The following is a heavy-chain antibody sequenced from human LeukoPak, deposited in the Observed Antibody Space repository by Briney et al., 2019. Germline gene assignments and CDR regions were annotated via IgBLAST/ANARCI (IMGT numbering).Heavy chain of an antibody. CDR2: ISFDGSNK. V-gene: IGHV3-30*18. Sequence: GGSLRLSCAASGFTFSSYGMHWVRQAPGKGLEWVAVISFDGSNKYYADSVKGRFTVSRDNSKNTLYLQMNSLRAEDTAVYYCAKASRYLGLWSYYRDAFDIWGQGTMVTVSS. CDR1: GFTFSSYG. D-gene: IGHD3-10*02. J-gene: IGHJ3*02. CDR3: AKASRYLGLWSYYRDAFDI.